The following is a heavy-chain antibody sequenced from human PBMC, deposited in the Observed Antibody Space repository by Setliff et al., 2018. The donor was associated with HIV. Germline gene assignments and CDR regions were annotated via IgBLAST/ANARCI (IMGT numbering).Heavy chain of an antibody. CDR3: VRYIGAAAGYIDH. J-gene: IGHJ4*02. D-gene: IGHD6-25*01. CDR1: GYSFVDFW. CDR2: IYPGDSDT. Sequence: PVESLQISCHLSGYSFVDFWIGWVRQMPGKGLEWVGFIYPGDSDTRYSPSFRGQVTISADKSTTTAYLDWASLKASDTAMYYCVRYIGAAAGYIDHWGQGTLVTVSS. V-gene: IGHV5-51*01.